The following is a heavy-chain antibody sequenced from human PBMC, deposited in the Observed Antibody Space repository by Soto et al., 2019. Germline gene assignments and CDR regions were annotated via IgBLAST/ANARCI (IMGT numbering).Heavy chain of an antibody. J-gene: IGHJ4*02. D-gene: IGHD4-4*01. CDR1: RYTFISYD. CDR2: MNPKSANT. CDR3: ARSPSWETTVTPYYFDY. V-gene: IGHV1-8*01. Sequence: QVQLVQSGAEVKKPGASVKVSCKASRYTFISYDINGVRQATGQGLEWMGWMNPKSANTGYAQNFQGRVTMTRNTSISTGYMELSSLRSEDTAVYYCARSPSWETTVTPYYFDYWGQGTLVTVSS.